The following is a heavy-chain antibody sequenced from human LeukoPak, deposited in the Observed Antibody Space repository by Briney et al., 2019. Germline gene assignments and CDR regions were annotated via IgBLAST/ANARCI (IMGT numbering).Heavy chain of an antibody. V-gene: IGHV3-23*01. CDR1: GFTFSSYE. Sequence: GGSLRLSCAASGFTFSSYEMNWVRQAPGKGLEWVSAISGSGGSTHYADSVKGRFTISRDNSKNTLYLQMNSLRAEDTAVYYCAKDRVFITLPLGGSFDIWGQGTMVTVSS. CDR3: AKDRVFITLPLGGSFDI. J-gene: IGHJ3*02. D-gene: IGHD3-22*01. CDR2: ISGSGGST.